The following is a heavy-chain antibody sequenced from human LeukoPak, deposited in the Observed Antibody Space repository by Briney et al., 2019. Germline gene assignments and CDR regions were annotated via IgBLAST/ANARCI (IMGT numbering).Heavy chain of an antibody. J-gene: IGHJ4*02. Sequence: GGSLRLSCAASGFTFSSYGMHWVRQAPGKGLEGVAFISYDVSKTYYADSVRGRFTISRDNSKNTLYLQMNSLRGEDTSVYYCAKGGSIASYSFDYWGQGTLVTVSS. CDR3: AKGGSIASYSFDY. CDR1: GFTFSSYG. D-gene: IGHD1-26*01. CDR2: ISYDVSKT. V-gene: IGHV3-30*02.